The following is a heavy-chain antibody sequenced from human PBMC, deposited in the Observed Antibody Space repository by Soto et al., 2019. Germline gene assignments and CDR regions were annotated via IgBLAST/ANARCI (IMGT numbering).Heavy chain of an antibody. J-gene: IGHJ4*02. Sequence: ASVKVSCKASGYTFTRSGISWVRQAPGQGPEWMGWISSYNGDTNYAQTFQGRVTMTTDTPTSTAYMELSSLRSEDTAVYYCAYSSWIISMVRGAAYYFDYWGQGSLVTRLL. D-gene: IGHD3-10*01. CDR1: GYTFTRSG. CDR2: ISSYNGDT. V-gene: IGHV1-18*01. CDR3: AYSSWIISMVRGAAYYFDY.